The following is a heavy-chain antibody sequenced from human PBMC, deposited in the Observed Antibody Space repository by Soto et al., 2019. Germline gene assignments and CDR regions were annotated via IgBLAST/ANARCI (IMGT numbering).Heavy chain of an antibody. V-gene: IGHV4-34*01. Sequence: QVQLQQWGAGLLKPSETLSLTCAVYGGSFSGYYWSWIRQPPGKGLEWIGEINHSGSTNYNPSLKRRVTISVDTSKNQFSLKLSSVTAADTAVYYCARRSMVRGVIGRYFDYWGQGTLVTVSS. CDR1: GGSFSGYY. CDR3: ARRSMVRGVIGRYFDY. J-gene: IGHJ4*02. D-gene: IGHD3-10*01. CDR2: INHSGST.